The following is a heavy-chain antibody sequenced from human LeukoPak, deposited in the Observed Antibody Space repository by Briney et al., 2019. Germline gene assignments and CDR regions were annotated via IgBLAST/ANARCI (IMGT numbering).Heavy chain of an antibody. D-gene: IGHD4/OR15-4a*01. J-gene: IGHJ4*02. CDR1: GFTFTNAW. Sequence: PGGSLRLSCVASGFTFTNAWMNWVRQAPEKGLEWVGRIKTKSDGGPTDYAAFVEGRFTISRDDSKNTLYLQMNSLKTEDTAVYYCTTGIDYGGGYWGQGTLVTVSS. V-gene: IGHV3-15*07. CDR2: IKTKSDGGPT. CDR3: TTGIDYGGGY.